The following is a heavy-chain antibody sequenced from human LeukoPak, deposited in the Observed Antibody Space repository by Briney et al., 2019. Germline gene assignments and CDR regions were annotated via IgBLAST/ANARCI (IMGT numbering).Heavy chain of an antibody. Sequence: GASVKVSCKASGGTFSSYAISWVRQAPGQGLEWMGRIIPIFGTANYAQKFQGRVTITTDESTSTAYMELSSLRSEDTAVYYCARDSGGPPYFDYWGQGTLVTVSS. J-gene: IGHJ4*02. D-gene: IGHD1-26*01. CDR1: GGTFSSYA. CDR3: ARDSGGPPYFDY. V-gene: IGHV1-69*05. CDR2: IIPIFGTA.